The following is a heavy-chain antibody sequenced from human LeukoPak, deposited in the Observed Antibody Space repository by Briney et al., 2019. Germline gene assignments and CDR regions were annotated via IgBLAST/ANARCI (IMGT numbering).Heavy chain of an antibody. CDR3: ATDRGWRTSGYYLYYFEY. J-gene: IGHJ4*02. CDR1: GFTFPDYA. V-gene: IGHV3-9*01. CDR2: ISWNSGSR. D-gene: IGHD3-3*01. Sequence: GGSLRLSCVASGFTFPDYAMHWVRRPPGKGLEWVSGISWNSGSRGYADSVRGRFTISRDNTMNSLYLQMSSLRAEDTAVYYCATDRGWRTSGYYLYYFEYWGQGTLVTYSS.